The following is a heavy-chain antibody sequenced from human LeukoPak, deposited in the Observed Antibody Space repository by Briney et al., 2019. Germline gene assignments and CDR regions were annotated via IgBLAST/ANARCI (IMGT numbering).Heavy chain of an antibody. CDR1: GFTSSSYW. CDR2: INSDGSST. J-gene: IGHJ1*01. Sequence: PGGSLRLSCAASGFTSSSYWMHWVSQAPGKGLVWVSRINSDGSSTDYVDSVKGRFTISRGSARNTVYLQMNSLRAEDTAVYYCVSRWELLHWGQGTLVTVSS. V-gene: IGHV3-74*01. D-gene: IGHD1-26*01. CDR3: VSRWELLH.